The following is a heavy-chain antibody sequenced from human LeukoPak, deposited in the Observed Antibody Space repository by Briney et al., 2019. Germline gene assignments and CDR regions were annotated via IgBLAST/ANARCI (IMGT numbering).Heavy chain of an antibody. CDR1: GFTFSSYW. J-gene: IGHJ3*02. CDR2: IRSDGSGT. Sequence: GGSLRLSCAASGFTFSSYWMHWVRQAPGKGLVWVAGIRSDGSGTRYADSVKCRFSISRDNAKNTLYRQMNSLRAEDTAVYYCARGGGPPEALGDTFDIWGQGTMVTVSS. D-gene: IGHD3-16*01. V-gene: IGHV3-74*01. CDR3: ARGGGPPEALGDTFDI.